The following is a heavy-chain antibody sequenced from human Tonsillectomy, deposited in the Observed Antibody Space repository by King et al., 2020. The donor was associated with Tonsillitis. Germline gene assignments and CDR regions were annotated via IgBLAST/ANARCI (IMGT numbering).Heavy chain of an antibody. CDR3: AKDWVAAAGPAGGMDV. J-gene: IGHJ6*02. CDR1: GFTFSSYG. D-gene: IGHD6-13*01. CDR2: ISYDGTNK. Sequence: VQLVESGGGVVQPGRSLRLSCAASGFTFSSYGMHWVRQAPGKGLGWVAVISYDGTNKYYADSVKGRFTISRDNSKNTLYLQMNSLRTEDTAVYYCAKDWVAAAGPAGGMDVWGQGTTVTVSS. V-gene: IGHV3-30*18.